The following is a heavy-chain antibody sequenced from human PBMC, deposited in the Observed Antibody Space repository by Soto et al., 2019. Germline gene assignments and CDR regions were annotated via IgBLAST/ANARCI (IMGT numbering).Heavy chain of an antibody. V-gene: IGHV4-39*07. CDR1: GGSISSSSYY. CDR2: IYYSGST. Sequence: SETLSLTCTVSGGSISSSSYYWGCIRQPPGKGLEWIGSIYYSGSTNYNPSLKSRVTISVDTSKNQFSLKLSSVTAADTAVYYCAREGLRKSIAARRERNGFDPWGQGTLVTVSS. J-gene: IGHJ5*02. D-gene: IGHD6-6*01. CDR3: AREGLRKSIAARRERNGFDP.